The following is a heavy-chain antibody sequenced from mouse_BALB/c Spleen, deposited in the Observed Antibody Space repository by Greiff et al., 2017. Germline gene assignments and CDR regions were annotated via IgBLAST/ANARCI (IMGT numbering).Heavy chain of an antibody. D-gene: IGHD2-2*01. J-gene: IGHJ3*01. CDR1: GYTFTSYY. V-gene: IGHV1S81*02. CDR3: TRWVTTTSAWFAY. CDR2: INPSNGGT. Sequence: VQLQQSGAELVKPGASVKLSCKASGYTFTSYYMYWVKQRPGQGLEWIGEINPSNGGTNFNEKFKSKATLTVDKSSSTAYMQLSSLTSEDSAVYYCTRWVTTTSAWFAYWGQVTLVTVSA.